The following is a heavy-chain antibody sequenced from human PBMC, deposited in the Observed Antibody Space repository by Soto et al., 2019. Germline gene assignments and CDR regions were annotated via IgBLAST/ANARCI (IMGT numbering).Heavy chain of an antibody. CDR3: AKSLFGGPDI. CDR1: IFTFSTYA. Sequence: GSLRLSCPASIFTFSTYAMSWVRQAPGKGLEWVSGISGGGGDTSYADSVRGRFTCSRDNSKNTLYLQMNSLRAEDTALYYCAKSLFGGPDIWGQGTMVSVSS. J-gene: IGHJ3*02. V-gene: IGHV3-23*01. D-gene: IGHD2-15*01. CDR2: ISGGGGDT.